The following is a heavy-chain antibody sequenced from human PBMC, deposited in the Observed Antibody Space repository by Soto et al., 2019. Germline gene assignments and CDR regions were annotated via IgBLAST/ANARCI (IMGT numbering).Heavy chain of an antibody. D-gene: IGHD3-22*01. CDR1: GVSISSYY. V-gene: IGHV4-59*01. CDR2: IYYSGST. J-gene: IGHJ4*02. Sequence: SETLSLTCTVSGVSISSYYWSWIRQPPGKGLEWIGYIYYSGSTNYNPSLKSRVTISVDTSKNQFSLKLSSVTAADTAVYYCARPRGGYFDYWGQGTLVTV. CDR3: ARPRGGYFDY.